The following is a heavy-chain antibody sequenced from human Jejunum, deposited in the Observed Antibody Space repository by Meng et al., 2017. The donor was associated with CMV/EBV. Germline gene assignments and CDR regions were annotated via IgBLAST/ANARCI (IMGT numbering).Heavy chain of an antibody. CDR1: DYY. Sequence: DYYMTWVRQAPGKGLEWISYISSRSTNTFYADSVRGRFTISRDNAKNSLFLQMNSLRAEDTAVYYCARGLMGCTSTSCYSGWFDPWGQGTLVTVSS. V-gene: IGHV3-11*06. CDR2: ISSRSTNT. CDR3: ARGLMGCTSTSCYSGWFDP. J-gene: IGHJ5*02. D-gene: IGHD2-2*02.